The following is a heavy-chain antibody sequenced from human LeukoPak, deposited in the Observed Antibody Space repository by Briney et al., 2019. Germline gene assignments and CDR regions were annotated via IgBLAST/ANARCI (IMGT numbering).Heavy chain of an antibody. CDR2: IYYSGST. V-gene: IGHV4-38-2*01. D-gene: IGHD1-1*01. Sequence: SETLSLTCAVSGYSISSGFYWGWIRQPPGKGLEWIGSIYYSGSTYYNPSLKSRVTISVDTSKNQFSLKLSSVTAADTAVYYCASPVQLERLYYFDYWGQGTLVTVSS. CDR1: GYSISSGFY. J-gene: IGHJ4*02. CDR3: ASPVQLERLYYFDY.